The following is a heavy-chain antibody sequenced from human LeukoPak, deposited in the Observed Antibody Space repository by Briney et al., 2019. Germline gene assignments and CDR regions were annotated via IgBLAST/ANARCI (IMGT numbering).Heavy chain of an antibody. CDR2: IYHSTST. J-gene: IGHJ6*03. CDR3: ARKMRLYARDQYYYYYYYMDV. Sequence: SETLSLTCTVSGYSISDGYYWDWIRQPPRKGLEWIGRIYHSTSTYYNPSLQSRVTISVDTSKNQFSLKLSSVTAADTAVYYCARKMRLYARDQYYYYYYYMDVWGKGTTVTVSS. V-gene: IGHV4-38-2*02. CDR1: GYSISDGYY. D-gene: IGHD2-8*01.